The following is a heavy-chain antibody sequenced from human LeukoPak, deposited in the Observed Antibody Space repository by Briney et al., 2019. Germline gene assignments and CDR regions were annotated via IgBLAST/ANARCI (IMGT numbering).Heavy chain of an antibody. CDR2: INSDESIT. V-gene: IGHV3-74*01. CDR1: GFTFSSSW. CDR3: ARGLVPGFLDY. Sequence: GGSLRLSCAASGFTFSSSWMYWVRQAPGKGLVWVSRINSDESITTYADSVKGRFTISRDNAKNTLYLQMNSLRAEDTAVYYCARGLVPGFLDYWGQGTPVAVS. J-gene: IGHJ4*02. D-gene: IGHD4-11*01.